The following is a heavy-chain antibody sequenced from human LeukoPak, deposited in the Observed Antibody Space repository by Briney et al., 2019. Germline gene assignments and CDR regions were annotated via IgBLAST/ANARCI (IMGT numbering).Heavy chain of an antibody. D-gene: IGHD3-10*01. V-gene: IGHV3-53*05. Sequence: GGSLRLSCAASGFTVSSNYMSWVCQAPGKGLEWVSVIYSGGSTYYADSVKGRFTISRDNSKNTLYLQMNSLRAEDTAVYYCAKDHYGSGSFAHAFDIWGQGTMVAVSS. CDR3: AKDHYGSGSFAHAFDI. CDR2: IYSGGST. CDR1: GFTVSSNY. J-gene: IGHJ3*02.